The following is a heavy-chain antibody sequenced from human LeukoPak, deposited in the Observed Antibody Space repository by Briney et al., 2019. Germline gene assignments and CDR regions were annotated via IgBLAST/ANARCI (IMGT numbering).Heavy chain of an antibody. V-gene: IGHV1-69*05. D-gene: IGHD3-22*01. CDR3: ARGPYYYDSSGYYYGRYYMDV. CDR2: IIPIFGTA. CDR1: GGTFSSYA. Sequence: ASVKVSCKASGGTFSSYAISWVRQAPGQGLEWMGGIIPIFGTANYAQKFQGRVTFTTDESTSTAYMELSSLRSEDTAVYYCARGPYYYDSSGYYYGRYYMDVWGKGTTVTVSS. J-gene: IGHJ6*03.